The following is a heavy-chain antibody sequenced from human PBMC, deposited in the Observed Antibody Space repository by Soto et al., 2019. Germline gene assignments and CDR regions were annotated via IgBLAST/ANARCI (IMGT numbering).Heavy chain of an antibody. CDR3: ARDRADYYYGSGPFDP. CDR1: GFTFSSYA. D-gene: IGHD3-10*01. V-gene: IGHV3-30-3*01. J-gene: IGHJ5*02. CDR2: ISYDGNKK. Sequence: QVQLVESGGGVVQPGRSLRLSCAASGFTFSSYAMHWVRQAPGKGLEWVAVISYDGNKKYYADSVKGRFTISRDNSTXXLSLQMNSLRAEDTAVYYCARDRADYYYGSGPFDPWGQGTLVTVSS.